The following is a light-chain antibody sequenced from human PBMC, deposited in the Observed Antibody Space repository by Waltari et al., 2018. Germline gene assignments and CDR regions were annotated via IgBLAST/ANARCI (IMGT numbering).Light chain of an antibody. CDR2: EGT. CDR1: STNVGRFHF. Sequence: QSALTQPASVSGSPGQSITISCIGHSTNVGRFHFVSWYQHHPGKAPKLRIYEGTKRPSGVSNRFSGSQSGNTASLTISGLQAEDEADYHCCSYTGSHIHVIFGGGTKLTVL. V-gene: IGLV2-23*01. J-gene: IGLJ2*01. CDR3: CSYTGSHIHVI.